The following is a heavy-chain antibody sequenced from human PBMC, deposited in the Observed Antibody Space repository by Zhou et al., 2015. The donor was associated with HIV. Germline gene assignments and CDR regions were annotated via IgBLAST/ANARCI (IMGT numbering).Heavy chain of an antibody. CDR3: ARDEQYYDFWSGPFLSRYYYGMDV. Sequence: QLVQSGPEVKKPGSSVKVSCKASGGTFSSYTISWVRQAPGQGLEWMGRIIPILGIANYAQKFQGRVTITADKSTSTAYMELSSLRSEDTAVYYCARDEQYYDFWSGPFLSRYYYGMDVWGQGTTVTVSS. CDR2: IIPILGIA. V-gene: IGHV1-69*08. J-gene: IGHJ6*02. D-gene: IGHD3-3*01. CDR1: GGTFSSYT.